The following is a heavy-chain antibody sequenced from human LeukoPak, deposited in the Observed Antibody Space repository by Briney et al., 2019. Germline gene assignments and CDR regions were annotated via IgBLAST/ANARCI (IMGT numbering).Heavy chain of an antibody. CDR3: ARLGLTVTSDIDW. V-gene: IGHV1-2*02. D-gene: IGHD4-17*01. CDR1: GYTFTSYD. J-gene: IGHJ4*02. Sequence: ASVKVSCKTSGYTFTSYDINRVREATGQGLEWMGWINPYSGGTNYAQKFQGRVTMTRDTSISTAYMELNSLRSDDTAVYYCARLGLTVTSDIDWWGQGTLVTVSS. CDR2: INPYSGGT.